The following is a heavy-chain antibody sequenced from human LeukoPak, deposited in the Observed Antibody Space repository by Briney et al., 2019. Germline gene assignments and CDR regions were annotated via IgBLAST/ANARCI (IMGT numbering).Heavy chain of an antibody. Sequence: GGSLRLSCAASGFTFSSYAMSWVRQAPGKGLEWVSAISGSGGSTYYADSVEGRFTISRDNSKNTLYLQMNSLRAEDTAVYYCAAVRGVMSYFDYWGQGTLVTVSS. CDR2: ISGSGGST. CDR1: GFTFSSYA. J-gene: IGHJ4*02. CDR3: AAVRGVMSYFDY. V-gene: IGHV3-23*01. D-gene: IGHD3-10*01.